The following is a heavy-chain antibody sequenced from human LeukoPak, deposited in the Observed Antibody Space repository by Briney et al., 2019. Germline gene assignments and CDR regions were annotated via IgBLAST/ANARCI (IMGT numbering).Heavy chain of an antibody. D-gene: IGHD2-2*01. CDR3: AREVSTSVDY. CDR2: IYYSGST. CDR1: GGSISSGGYY. V-gene: IGHV4-31*03. J-gene: IGHJ4*02. Sequence: SETLSLTCTVSGGSISSGGYYWSWIRQHPGKDLEWIGYIYYSGSTYYNPSLKSRVTISVDTSKNQFSLKLSSVTAADTAVYYCAREVSTSVDYWGQGTLVTVSS.